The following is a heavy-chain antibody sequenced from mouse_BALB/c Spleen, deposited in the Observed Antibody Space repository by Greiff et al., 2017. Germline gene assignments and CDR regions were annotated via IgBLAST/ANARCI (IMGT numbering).Heavy chain of an antibody. CDR3: ARQEGSDYFAMDY. V-gene: IGHV5-6*01. Sequence: EVQRVESGGDLVKPGGSLKLSCAASGFTFSSYGMSWVRQTPDKRLEWVATISSGGSYTYYPDSVKGRFTISRDNAKNTLYLQMSSLKSEDTAMYYCARQEGSDYFAMDYWGQGTSVTVSS. CDR1: GFTFSSYG. CDR2: ISSGGSYT. J-gene: IGHJ4*01.